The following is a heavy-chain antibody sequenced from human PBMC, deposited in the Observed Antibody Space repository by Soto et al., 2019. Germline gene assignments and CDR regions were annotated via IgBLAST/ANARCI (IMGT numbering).Heavy chain of an antibody. CDR1: GFTFSNYW. Sequence: EVQLVESGGGLVQPGGSLRLSCAASGFTFSNYWMHWVRQAPGKGLVWVSRINSEGSSTSYADSVKGRITISRDNAKNTLYLQMNSLRAEDTAVYYCARDTGGRVDPWGQGTLVTVTS. V-gene: IGHV3-74*01. CDR3: ARDTGGRVDP. D-gene: IGHD2-15*01. J-gene: IGHJ5*02. CDR2: INSEGSST.